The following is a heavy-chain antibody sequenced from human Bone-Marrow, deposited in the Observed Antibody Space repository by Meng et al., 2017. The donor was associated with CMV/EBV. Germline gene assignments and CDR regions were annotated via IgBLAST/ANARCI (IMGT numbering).Heavy chain of an antibody. CDR1: GYTFTGYY. CDR3: ARVLDFWSGLVP. J-gene: IGHJ5*02. V-gene: IGHV1-2*02. D-gene: IGHD3-3*01. CDR2: INPNSGDT. Sequence: ASVKVSCKATGYTFTGYYMHWVRQAPGQGLEWMGWINPNSGDTHYAQEFQGRVTMTRDTSITTACMELSRLTSDDTAVYYCARVLDFWSGLVPWGQGTLVTVSS.